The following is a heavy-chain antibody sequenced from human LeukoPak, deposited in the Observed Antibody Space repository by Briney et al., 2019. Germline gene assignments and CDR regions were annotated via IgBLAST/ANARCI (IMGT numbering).Heavy chain of an antibody. Sequence: SLTXXXXGGSXSSYYWSWIRQPAGKGLEWIGRIYTSGSTNYNPSLKSRVTMSVDTSKNQFSLKLSSVTAADTAVYYCARVAPYGDLDYWGQGTLVTVSS. D-gene: IGHD4-17*01. CDR2: IYTSGST. V-gene: IGHV4-4*07. CDR3: ARVAPYGDLDY. J-gene: IGHJ4*02. CDR1: GGSXSSYY.